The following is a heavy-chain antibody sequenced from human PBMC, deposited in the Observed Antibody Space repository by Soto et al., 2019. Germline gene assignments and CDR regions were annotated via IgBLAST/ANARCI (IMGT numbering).Heavy chain of an antibody. V-gene: IGHV3-23*01. J-gene: IGHJ4*02. CDR3: AKPDYSGSYWRYFDY. Sequence: GGSLRLSCAASGFTFSSYAMSWVRQAPGKGLEWVSAISGSGGSTYYADSVKGRFTISRDNSKNTLYLQMNSLRAEDTAVYYCAKPDYSGSYWRYFDYWGQGTLVTVSS. CDR2: ISGSGGST. D-gene: IGHD1-26*01. CDR1: GFTFSSYA.